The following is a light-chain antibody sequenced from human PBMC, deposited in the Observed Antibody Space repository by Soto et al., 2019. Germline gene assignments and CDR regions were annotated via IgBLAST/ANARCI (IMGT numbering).Light chain of an antibody. CDR2: DVS. CDR3: CSSAPESTYV. CDR1: SSDVGGYNY. Sequence: QSALTQPRSVSGSPGQSVTISCTGTSSDVGGYNYVSWYQQHPGKAPKLMIYDVSKRPSGVPDRFSGSKSGNTASLTISALQTDDEADYFCCSSAPESTYVCGTGAKVTVL. J-gene: IGLJ1*01. V-gene: IGLV2-11*01.